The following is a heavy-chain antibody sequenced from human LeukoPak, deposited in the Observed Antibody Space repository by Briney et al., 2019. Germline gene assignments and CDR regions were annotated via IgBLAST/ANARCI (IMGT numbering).Heavy chain of an antibody. D-gene: IGHD3-3*01. J-gene: IGHJ5*02. Sequence: SETLSLTCTVSGGSISSYYWSWIRQPAGKGLEWIGRIYNSGSTNYNPSLKSRVTMSVDTSKNQFSLKLSSVTAADTAVYYCARDGAPDSYYDFWSGYSRHNWFDPWGQGTLVTVSS. V-gene: IGHV4-4*07. CDR3: ARDGAPDSYYDFWSGYSRHNWFDP. CDR2: IYNSGST. CDR1: GGSISSYY.